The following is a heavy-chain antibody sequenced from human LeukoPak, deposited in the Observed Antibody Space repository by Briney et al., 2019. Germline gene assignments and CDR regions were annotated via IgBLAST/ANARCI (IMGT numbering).Heavy chain of an antibody. D-gene: IGHD1-1*01. V-gene: IGHV3-30*01. CDR3: ARDMSEKYTADS. CDR1: GFTFSSYA. Sequence: PGGSLRLSCAASGFTFSSYAMHWVRQAPGKGLEWVAFISFDGNTKYYSDSVKGRFTKSRDNSKNTLYLQMNSLRPEDTAVYYCARDMSEKYTADSWGQGTLVTV. CDR2: ISFDGNTK. J-gene: IGHJ4*02.